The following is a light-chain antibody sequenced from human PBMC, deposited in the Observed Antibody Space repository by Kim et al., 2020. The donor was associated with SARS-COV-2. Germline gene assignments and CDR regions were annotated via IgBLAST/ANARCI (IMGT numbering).Light chain of an antibody. V-gene: IGLV2-14*03. Sequence: QSAPTQPASVSGSPGQSITVSCTGISSDIDGHFYVSWYQQYPGQAPQLLIYDVYHRPSGISDRFSGSKSGNTASLTISRLQAEDEADYYCSSYTSRNTVFGSGTKVTVL. J-gene: IGLJ1*01. CDR2: DVY. CDR3: SSYTSRNTV. CDR1: SSDIDGHFY.